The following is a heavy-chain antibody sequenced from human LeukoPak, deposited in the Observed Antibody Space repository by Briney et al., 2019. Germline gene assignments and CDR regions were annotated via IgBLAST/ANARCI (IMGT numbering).Heavy chain of an antibody. Sequence: GGSLRLSCAASGFTVSSNYMSWVRQAPGKGLEWVANIKQDGSEKYYVDSVKGRFTISRDNARNSLYLQMNSLRAEDTAVYYCATEDSSGYYYYFDYWGQGTLVTVSS. CDR3: ATEDSSGYYYYFDY. J-gene: IGHJ4*02. D-gene: IGHD3-22*01. V-gene: IGHV3-7*04. CDR2: IKQDGSEK. CDR1: GFTVSSNY.